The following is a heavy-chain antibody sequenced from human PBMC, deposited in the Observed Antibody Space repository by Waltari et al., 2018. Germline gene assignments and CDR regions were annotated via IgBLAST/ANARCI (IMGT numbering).Heavy chain of an antibody. CDR3: ARDRRGYFDY. CDR2: ISGDSRFI. Sequence: EVQLVESGGGLVKPGGSLRLSCEASGFTFSGYSMNWVRQGPGKGLGWVSSISGDSRFIYYADSVNGRFTISSDDAKNSLYLQMNSLRVEDTAVYYCARDRRGYFDYWGPGTLVSVSS. CDR1: GFTFSGYS. V-gene: IGHV3-21*01. J-gene: IGHJ4*02. D-gene: IGHD3-16*01.